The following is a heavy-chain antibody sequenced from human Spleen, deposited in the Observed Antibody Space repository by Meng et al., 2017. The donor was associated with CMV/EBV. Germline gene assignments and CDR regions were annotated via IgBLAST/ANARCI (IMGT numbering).Heavy chain of an antibody. V-gene: IGHV3-30*02. CDR2: ISYDGSNE. D-gene: IGHD3-10*01. Sequence: GGSLRLSCAASGFTFTNYGMHWVRQAPDKGLEWVAFISYDGSNEYYGDSVQGRLTISRDNSKNTVYLQMKSLRLDDTALYYCAKDSGGEGDMDVWGQGTTVTVSS. CDR1: GFTFTNYG. J-gene: IGHJ6*02. CDR3: AKDSGGEGDMDV.